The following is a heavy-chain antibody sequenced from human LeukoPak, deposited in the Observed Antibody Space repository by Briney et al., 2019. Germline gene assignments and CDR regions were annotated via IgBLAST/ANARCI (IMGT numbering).Heavy chain of an antibody. CDR3: ARVASINMVRGPLDY. Sequence: PGRSLRLSCAASGFTFSSYGMHWVRQAPGKGLEWVAVIWYGGSNKYYADSVKGRFTISRDNSKNTLYLQMNSLRAEDTAVYYCARVASINMVRGPLDYWGQGTLVTVSS. J-gene: IGHJ4*02. CDR2: IWYGGSNK. CDR1: GFTFSSYG. V-gene: IGHV3-33*08. D-gene: IGHD3-10*01.